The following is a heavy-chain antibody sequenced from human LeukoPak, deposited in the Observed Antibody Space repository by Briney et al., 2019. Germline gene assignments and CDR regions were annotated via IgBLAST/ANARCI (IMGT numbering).Heavy chain of an antibody. V-gene: IGHV3-23*01. Sequence: GGSLRLSCAASGFTFSSYGMSWVRQAPGKGLEWVSAISGSGGSTYYADSVKGRFTISRDNSKNTLYLQMNSLRAEDTAVYYCAKDFHPGIAARYCFDYWGQGTLVTVSS. CDR1: GFTFSSYG. CDR3: AKDFHPGIAARYCFDY. D-gene: IGHD6-6*01. J-gene: IGHJ4*02. CDR2: ISGSGGST.